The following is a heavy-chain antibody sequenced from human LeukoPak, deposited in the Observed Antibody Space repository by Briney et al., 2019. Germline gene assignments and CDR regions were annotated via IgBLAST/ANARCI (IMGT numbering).Heavy chain of an antibody. V-gene: IGHV3-23*01. CDR1: VFTLNSYG. CDR3: AKDYGPLLGVQRWGDWFDP. CDR2: ISCTGSTT. J-gene: IGHJ5*02. D-gene: IGHD3-10*01. Sequence: GGSLRLSCAASVFTLNSYGMSWVRQAPGKGVESVSLISCTGSTTYYAESVRGRFTISRDNSKNTLYLQMNTLRVEATAVYYCAKDYGPLLGVQRWGDWFDPWGQGTLVTVAS.